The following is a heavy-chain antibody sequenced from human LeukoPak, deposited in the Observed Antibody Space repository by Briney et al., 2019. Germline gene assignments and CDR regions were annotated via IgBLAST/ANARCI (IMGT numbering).Heavy chain of an antibody. V-gene: IGHV3-21*01. CDR3: ARERNFYYFDY. J-gene: IGHJ4*02. D-gene: IGHD3-3*01. Sequence: GGSLRLSCAASGFTFNDYTRTWVRQAPGKGLEWVSSITGDCNYIFYADSVKGRFTISRDNAQNSLFLELNSLRGEDTAVYYCARERNFYYFDYWGQGALVTVSS. CDR2: ITGDCNYI. CDR1: GFTFNDYT.